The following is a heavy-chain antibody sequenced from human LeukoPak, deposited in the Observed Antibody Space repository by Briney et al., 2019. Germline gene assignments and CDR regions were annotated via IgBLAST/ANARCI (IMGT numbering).Heavy chain of an antibody. CDR1: GYSLRSGYH. J-gene: IGHJ4*02. Sequence: SETLSLTCSVSGYSLRSGYHWAWFRQAPGKGLEWMGSIYHSGSTYYNPSLKSRVTISVDTSKNQFSLKLSSVPAADTAVYYCARGPPYDSSDYWGQGTLVTVSS. CDR2: IYHSGST. D-gene: IGHD3-22*01. V-gene: IGHV4-38-2*02. CDR3: ARGPPYDSSDY.